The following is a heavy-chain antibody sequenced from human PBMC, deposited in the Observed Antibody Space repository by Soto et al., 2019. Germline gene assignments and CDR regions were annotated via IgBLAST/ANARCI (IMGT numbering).Heavy chain of an antibody. CDR1: RFTVSSYG. CDR3: AREITIFPNDYYYGMDV. D-gene: IGHD3-3*01. J-gene: IGHJ6*02. V-gene: IGHV3-7*03. CDR2: IKQDGSEK. Sequence: GGSLEIGCAASRFTVSSYGMSLVRQAPGKGLEWVANIKQDGSEKYYVDSVKGRFTISRDNAKNSLYLQMNSLRAEDTAVYFCAREITIFPNDYYYGMDVWGQGTTVTVPS.